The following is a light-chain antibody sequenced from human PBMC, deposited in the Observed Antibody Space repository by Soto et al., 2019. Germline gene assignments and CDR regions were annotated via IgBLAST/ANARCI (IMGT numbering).Light chain of an antibody. V-gene: IGLV2-14*01. CDR2: EVT. CDR1: RSDVGGYDF. J-gene: IGLJ1*01. CDR3: SSYTITSSPV. Sequence: QSALTQPASVSGSPGPSITISCTGTRSDVGGYDFVSWYRQYPGQAPKILIYEVTHRPSGVPDRFSGSKSGNTASLTISGLQADDEADYYCSSYTITSSPVFGPGTKLTVL.